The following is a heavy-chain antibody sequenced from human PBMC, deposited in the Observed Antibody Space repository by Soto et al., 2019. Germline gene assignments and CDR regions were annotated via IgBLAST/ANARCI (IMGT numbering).Heavy chain of an antibody. J-gene: IGHJ6*02. CDR1: GFTFDDYT. V-gene: IGHV3-43*01. Sequence: GGSLRLSCAASGFTFDDYTMHWVRQAPGKGLEWVSLISWDGGSTYYADSVKGRFTISRDNSKNSLYLQMNSLRTEDTALYYCAKDLDPRGGYDSYYYYGMDVWGQGTTVTVSS. D-gene: IGHD5-12*01. CDR2: ISWDGGST. CDR3: AKDLDPRGGYDSYYYYGMDV.